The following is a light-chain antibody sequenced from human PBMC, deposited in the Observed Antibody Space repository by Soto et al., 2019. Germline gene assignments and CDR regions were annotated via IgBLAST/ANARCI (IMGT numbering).Light chain of an antibody. V-gene: IGLV4-69*01. CDR3: HTGGSGIVV. J-gene: IGLJ2*01. CDR2: LNSDGSH. CDR1: SGHSNYA. Sequence: QPVLTQSPSASASLGASVKITCTLSSGHSNYAISWHQQQSEKGPRSMMKLNSDGSHSKGDGIPDRFSGSSSRAELYLTISSLEYEAESDYCCHTGGSGIVVFGGGTKVTVL.